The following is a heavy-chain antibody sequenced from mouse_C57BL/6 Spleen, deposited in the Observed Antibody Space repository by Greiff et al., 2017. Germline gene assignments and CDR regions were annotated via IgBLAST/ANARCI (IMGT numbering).Heavy chain of an antibody. J-gene: IGHJ3*01. Sequence: VQLQQSGAELVKPGASVKISCKASGYAFSSYWMNWVTQRPGKGLEWIGQIYPGDGDTNYNGKFKGKATLTADKSSSTAYMQLSSLTSEDSAVYFCAREDNYGSSYGFAYWGQGTLVTVSA. D-gene: IGHD1-1*01. CDR1: GYAFSSYW. V-gene: IGHV1-80*01. CDR3: AREDNYGSSYGFAY. CDR2: IYPGDGDT.